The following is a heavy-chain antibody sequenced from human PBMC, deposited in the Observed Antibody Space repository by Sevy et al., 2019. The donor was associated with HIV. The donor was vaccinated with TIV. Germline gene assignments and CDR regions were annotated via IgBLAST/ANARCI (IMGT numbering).Heavy chain of an antibody. V-gene: IGHV3-33*01. CDR2: IWYDGSNK. CDR3: ARERIAAAGTRYFDY. Sequence: GGSLRLSCAASGFTFSSYGMHWVRQAPGKGLEWVAVIWYDGSNKYYADSVKGRFTISRDNSKNTLYLQMNSLRAEETAVYYCARERIAAAGTRYFDYWGQGTLVTVSS. CDR1: GFTFSSYG. D-gene: IGHD6-13*01. J-gene: IGHJ4*02.